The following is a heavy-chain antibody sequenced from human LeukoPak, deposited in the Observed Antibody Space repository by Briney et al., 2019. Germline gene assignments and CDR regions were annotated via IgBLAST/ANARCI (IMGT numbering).Heavy chain of an antibody. CDR2: IYYSGST. J-gene: IGHJ5*02. CDR3: ARRWLVGAINWFDP. Sequence: SETLSLTCTVSGGSISSGDYYWSWIRQPPGKGLEWIGYIYYSGSTYYNPSLKGRVTISVDTSKNQFSLKLSSVTAADTAVYYCARRWLVGAINWFDPWGRGTLVTVSS. V-gene: IGHV4-30-4*08. D-gene: IGHD1-26*01. CDR1: GGSISSGDYY.